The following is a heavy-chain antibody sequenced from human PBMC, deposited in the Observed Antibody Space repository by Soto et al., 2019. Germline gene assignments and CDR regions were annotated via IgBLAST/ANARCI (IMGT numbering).Heavy chain of an antibody. J-gene: IGHJ4*02. Sequence: SETLSLTCAVYGGSFSGYYWSWIRQPPGKGLEWIGEINHSGSTNYNPSLKSRVTISVDTSKNQFPLKLSSVTAADTAVYYCARALNYYYYYDSSGYAIWGQGTLVTVSS. D-gene: IGHD3-22*01. CDR1: GGSFSGYY. V-gene: IGHV4-34*01. CDR3: ARALNYYYYYDSSGYAI. CDR2: INHSGST.